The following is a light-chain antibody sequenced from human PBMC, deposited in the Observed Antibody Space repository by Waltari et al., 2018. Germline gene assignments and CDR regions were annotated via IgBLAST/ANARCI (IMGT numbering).Light chain of an antibody. CDR3: SSYTPTSILV. J-gene: IGLJ2*01. V-gene: IGLV2-14*03. Sequence: QSALTQPASVSGSPGQSLTLSCSGTSSDVGSYNYVSWYQPHPGTPPRRLFYDVTKRPSGVSGRFSGAKSGNTASLTISGLQPEDEADYFCSSYTPTSILVFGGGTKLTV. CDR2: DVT. CDR1: SSDVGSYNY.